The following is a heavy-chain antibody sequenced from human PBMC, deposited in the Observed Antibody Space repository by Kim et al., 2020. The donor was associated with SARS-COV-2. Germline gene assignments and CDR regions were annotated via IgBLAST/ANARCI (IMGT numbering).Heavy chain of an antibody. CDR2: IIPIFGTA. V-gene: IGHV1-69*13. J-gene: IGHJ6*02. CDR1: GGTFSSYA. CDR3: ARGFGTIFGVVIIRGGDNPGYYGMDV. D-gene: IGHD3-3*01. Sequence: SVKVSCKASGGTFSSYAISWVRQAPGQGLEWMGGIIPIFGTANYAQKFQGRVTITADESTSTAYMELSSLRSEDTAVYYCARGFGTIFGVVIIRGGDNPGYYGMDVWGQGTTVTVSS.